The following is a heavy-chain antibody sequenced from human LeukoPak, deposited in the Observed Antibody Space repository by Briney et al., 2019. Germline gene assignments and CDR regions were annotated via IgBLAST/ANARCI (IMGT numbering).Heavy chain of an antibody. J-gene: IGHJ4*02. Sequence: GGSLRLSCAASGFTFLRHGMTWFRQAPGKGLEWVSGISASGGATYYADSVKGRFTISRDNSKNTLYLQMNSLKAEDAALYYCAKGNYGGKIDYWGPGTLVTVSS. CDR3: AKGNYGGKIDY. CDR1: GFTFLRHG. D-gene: IGHD4-23*01. CDR2: ISASGGAT. V-gene: IGHV3-23*01.